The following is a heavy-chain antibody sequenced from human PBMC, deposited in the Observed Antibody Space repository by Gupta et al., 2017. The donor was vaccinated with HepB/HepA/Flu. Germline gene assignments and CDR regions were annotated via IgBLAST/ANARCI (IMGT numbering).Heavy chain of an antibody. CDR1: GFTFDDYV. D-gene: IGHD2-2*01. CDR2: ISWHGGII. J-gene: IGHJ6*03. CDR3: VRGASSNSPDHFYYMGG. Sequence: EVQLVESGGDLVQPGRSLRLSCAASGFTFDDYVMHWVRQTPGKGLGWVSGISWHGGIIGYADSVKGRFTISRDNAKNSLSLQMKSLTPEDRALYYCVRGASSNSPDHFYYMGGGGKGTTVTVSS. V-gene: IGHV3-9*01.